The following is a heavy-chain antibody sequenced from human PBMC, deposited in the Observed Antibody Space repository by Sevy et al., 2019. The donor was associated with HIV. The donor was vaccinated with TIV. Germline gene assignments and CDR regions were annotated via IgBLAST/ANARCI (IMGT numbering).Heavy chain of an antibody. D-gene: IGHD3-3*01. V-gene: IGHV3-48*02. CDR2: ISSSSSTI. CDR1: GFTFSSYS. J-gene: IGHJ2*01. Sequence: GGCLRLSCAASGFTFSSYSMNWVRQAPGKGLEWVSYISSSSSTIYYADSVKGRFTISRDNAKNSLYLQMNSLRDEDTAVYYCARDRLRFLEWYFDLWGRGTLVTVSS. CDR3: ARDRLRFLEWYFDL.